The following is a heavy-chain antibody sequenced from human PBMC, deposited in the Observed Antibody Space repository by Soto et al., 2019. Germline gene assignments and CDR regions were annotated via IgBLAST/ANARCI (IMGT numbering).Heavy chain of an antibody. CDR1: GGSISSYY. V-gene: IGHV4-59*08. J-gene: IGHJ4*02. CDR2: IYYSGST. Sequence: SETLSLTCTVSGGSISSYYWSWIRQPPGKGLEWIGYIYYSGSTSYNPSLKSRVTISVDTSNNQFSLRLSSVTAADTAVYYCARHLRRDGYNYYFDYWGQGTLVTVS. D-gene: IGHD1-1*01. CDR3: ARHLRRDGYNYYFDY.